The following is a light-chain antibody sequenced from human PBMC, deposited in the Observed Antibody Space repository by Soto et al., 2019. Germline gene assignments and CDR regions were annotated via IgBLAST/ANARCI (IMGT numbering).Light chain of an antibody. J-gene: IGLJ1*01. CDR1: SIDVGGYNY. V-gene: IGLV2-11*01. Sequence: QSALTQPRSVSGSPGQSVTISFAGTSIDVGGYNYVSWYQQHPGKAPKLMIYDVSKRPSGVPDRFSGSKSGNTASLTISGLQAEDEADYYCCSYAGRYSYIFATWTKVIVL. CDR2: DVS. CDR3: CSYAGRYSYI.